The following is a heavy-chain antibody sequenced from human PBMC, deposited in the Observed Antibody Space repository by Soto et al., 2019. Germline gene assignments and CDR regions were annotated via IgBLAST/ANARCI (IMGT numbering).Heavy chain of an antibody. CDR2: IIPIFDTA. CDR1: GGTFSSYA. CDR3: ARHDCSSASCYYYYYYSMDV. Sequence: QVQLVQSGAAVKKPGSSVKVSCKTSGGTFSSYAISWVRQAPGQGLEWMGGIIPIFDTANYAQKFQGRVTITADESTSPPYMDLSSLRSEDTAVYHCARHDCSSASCYYYYYYSMDVLGQGTTVTVSS. D-gene: IGHD2-2*01. V-gene: IGHV1-69*12. J-gene: IGHJ6*02.